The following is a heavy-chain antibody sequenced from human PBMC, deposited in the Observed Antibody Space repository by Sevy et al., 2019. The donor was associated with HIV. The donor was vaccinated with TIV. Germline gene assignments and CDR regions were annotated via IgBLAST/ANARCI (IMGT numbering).Heavy chain of an antibody. CDR2: IYYNGHI. CDR3: AGENAWGRGYS. Sequence: SETLSLTCTVSGGSIISLYWNWIRQPPGKGLEWIANIYYNGHINYNPSLKSRVTLSLDTSKNQFSLRLSSVTAADTAMYYCAGENAWGRGYSRGQGTLVTVSS. D-gene: IGHD1-26*01. CDR1: GGSIISLY. V-gene: IGHV4-59*08. J-gene: IGHJ5*01.